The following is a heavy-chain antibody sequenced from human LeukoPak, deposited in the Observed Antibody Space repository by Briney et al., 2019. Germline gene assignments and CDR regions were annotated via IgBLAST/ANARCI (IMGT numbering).Heavy chain of an antibody. CDR3: ARAPGVGGGPVAGTNWFGP. CDR1: GSSIRSYY. J-gene: IGHJ5*02. V-gene: IGHV4-59*01. Sequence: PSETLSLTCPVSGSSIRSYYWSCIRQHPGKGLEWIGYIYYSGSPTYNPSLTSRLTISVDTSKNQFSLRVSSVTAADTAVYYCARAPGVGGGPVAGTNWFGPWGQGTLVTVSS. D-gene: IGHD6-19*01. CDR2: IYYSGSP.